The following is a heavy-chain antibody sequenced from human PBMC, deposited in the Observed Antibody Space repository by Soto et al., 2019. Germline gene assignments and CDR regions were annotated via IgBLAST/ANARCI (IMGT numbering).Heavy chain of an antibody. J-gene: IGHJ3*02. CDR3: ARDVGGTGAFDI. V-gene: IGHV1-3*01. CDR1: GYTFTSYA. D-gene: IGHD1-26*01. CDR2: INAGNGNT. Sequence: QVQLVQSGAEVKKPGASVKVSCKASGYTFTSYAMHWVRQAPGQRLEWMGWINAGNGNTKYSQKFQGRVTITRDTSASTAYTELSSLRSEDTAVYYCARDVGGTGAFDIWGQGTMVTVSS.